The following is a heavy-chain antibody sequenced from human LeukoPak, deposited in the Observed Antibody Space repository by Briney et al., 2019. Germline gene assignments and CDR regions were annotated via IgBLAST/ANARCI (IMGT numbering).Heavy chain of an antibody. CDR3: ARLTRSRYSSSWYLGY. J-gene: IGHJ4*02. CDR1: GGSISSYY. Sequence: PSETLSLTCTVSGGSISSYYWSWIRQPPGKGLEWIGYIYYSGSTNYNPSLKSRVTISVDTSKNQFSLKLSSVTAADTAVYYCARLTRSRYSSSWYLGYWGQGTLVTVSS. CDR2: IYYSGST. V-gene: IGHV4-59*08. D-gene: IGHD6-13*01.